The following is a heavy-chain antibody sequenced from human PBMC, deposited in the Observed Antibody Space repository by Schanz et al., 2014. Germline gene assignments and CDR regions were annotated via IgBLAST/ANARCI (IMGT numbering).Heavy chain of an antibody. Sequence: ESGGGLVKPGGSLRLSCAASGFTFTDYYISWIRQAPGMGLEWVSYISQNSHYTNYADSVKGRFTISRDTAENSVYLQMNSLRAEDTAVYYCARDGYRNGRPFDHWGQGTRVTVSA. CDR1: GFTFTDYY. CDR2: ISQNSHYT. J-gene: IGHJ4*02. CDR3: ARDGYRNGRPFDH. D-gene: IGHD5-18*01. V-gene: IGHV3-11*06.